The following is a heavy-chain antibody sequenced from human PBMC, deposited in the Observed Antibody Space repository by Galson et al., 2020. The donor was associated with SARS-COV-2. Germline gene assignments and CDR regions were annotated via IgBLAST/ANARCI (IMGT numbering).Heavy chain of an antibody. Sequence: GESLKISCAASGFTFSSYGMHWVRQAPGKGLEWVAVISYDGSNKYYADSVKGRFTISRDNSKNTLYLQMNSLRAEDTAVYYCAKAFSVTISITMMATYFDLWGRGTLVTVSS. CDR3: AKAFSVTISITMMATYFDL. D-gene: IGHD3-22*01. CDR2: ISYDGSNK. J-gene: IGHJ2*01. V-gene: IGHV3-30*18. CDR1: GFTFSSYG.